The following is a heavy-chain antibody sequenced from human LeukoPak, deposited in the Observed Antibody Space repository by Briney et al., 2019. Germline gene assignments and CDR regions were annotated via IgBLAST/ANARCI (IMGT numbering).Heavy chain of an antibody. CDR2: ISSGGYTI. CDR1: GFDFSDHY. J-gene: IGHJ4*02. CDR3: ARGYSSSSLFDY. V-gene: IGHV3-11*01. D-gene: IGHD6-6*01. Sequence: GGSLRLSCAASGFDFSDHYMTWIRQAPGKGLECVSYISSGGYTIEYADSVKGRFTISRDNAKNSLYLQMNSLTAEDTAVYYCARGYSSSSLFDYWGQGTLVTVSS.